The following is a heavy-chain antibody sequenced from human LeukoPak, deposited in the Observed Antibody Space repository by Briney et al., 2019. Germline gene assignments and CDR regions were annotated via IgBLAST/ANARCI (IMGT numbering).Heavy chain of an antibody. CDR1: GYTFTSYA. CDR2: INTNTGNP. D-gene: IGHD6-19*01. Sequence: GASVKVSCKASGYTFTSYAMNWVRQAPGQGLEWMGWINTNTGNPTYAQGFTGRFVFSLDTSVSTAYLQISSLKAEDTAVYYCARDHLWYSSGWPGGDWFDPWGQGTLVTVSS. CDR3: ARDHLWYSSGWPGGDWFDP. J-gene: IGHJ5*02. V-gene: IGHV7-4-1*02.